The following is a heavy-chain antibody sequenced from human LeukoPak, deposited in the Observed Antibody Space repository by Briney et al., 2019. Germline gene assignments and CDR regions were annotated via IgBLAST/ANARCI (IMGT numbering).Heavy chain of an antibody. J-gene: IGHJ4*02. D-gene: IGHD3-10*01. Sequence: PGGSLRLSCAASGFTFSSYEMNWVRQAPGKGLEWVSSISSSSSSYKYYSDSVKGRFTISRDNAKNSLYLQMNSLRAEDTAVYYCARERSYYYGSGSYPDYWGQGTLVTVSS. V-gene: IGHV3-21*01. CDR1: GFTFSSYE. CDR3: ARERSYYYGSGSYPDY. CDR2: ISSSSSSYK.